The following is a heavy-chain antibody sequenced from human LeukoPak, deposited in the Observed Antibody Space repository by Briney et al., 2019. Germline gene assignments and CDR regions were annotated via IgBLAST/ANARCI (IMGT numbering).Heavy chain of an antibody. Sequence: GGSLRLSCAVSGLTFSNYWMHWVRQAPGKGLVWVSRIYNDGSSTSYADSVKGRFTISRDNAKSTLYLQMNSLRAEDTAVYYCARVRGGSGSSYAADAFDIWGQGTMVTVSS. CDR2: IYNDGSST. CDR1: GLTFSNYW. V-gene: IGHV3-74*01. CDR3: ARVRGGSGSSYAADAFDI. D-gene: IGHD1-26*01. J-gene: IGHJ3*02.